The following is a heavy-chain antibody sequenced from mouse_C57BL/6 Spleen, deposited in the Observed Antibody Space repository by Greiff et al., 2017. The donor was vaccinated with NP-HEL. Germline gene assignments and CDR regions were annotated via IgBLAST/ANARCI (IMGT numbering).Heavy chain of an antibody. J-gene: IGHJ2*01. V-gene: IGHV1-53*01. CDR3: ARGGGYDAFDY. Sequence: QVQLQQPGTELVKPGASVKLSCKASGYTFTSYRMHWVKLRPGQGLEWIGNINPSNGGTNYNEKFKSKATLTVDKSSSTAYMQLSSLTSEDSAVYYCARGGGYDAFDYWGQGTTLTVSS. D-gene: IGHD2-2*01. CDR2: INPSNGGT. CDR1: GYTFTSYR.